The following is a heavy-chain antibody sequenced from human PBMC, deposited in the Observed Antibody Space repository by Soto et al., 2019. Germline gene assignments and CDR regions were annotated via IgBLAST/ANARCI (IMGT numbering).Heavy chain of an antibody. J-gene: IGHJ6*02. CDR2: IYHSGST. CDR3: ARAIRYYYYYGMDV. V-gene: IGHV4-4*02. Sequence: LSLTCAVSGGSISSSNWWSWVRQPPGKGLEWIGEIYHSGSTNYNPSLKSRVTISVDKSKNQFSLKLSSVTAADTAVYYCARAIRYYYYYGMDVWGQGTTVTVSS. CDR1: GGSISSSNW.